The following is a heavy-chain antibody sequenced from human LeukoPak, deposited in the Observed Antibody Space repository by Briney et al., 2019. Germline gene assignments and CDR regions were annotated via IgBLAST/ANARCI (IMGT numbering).Heavy chain of an antibody. CDR1: GFTFSIYS. D-gene: IGHD2-2*01. Sequence: GGSLRLSCAASGFTFSIYSMDWVRQAPGKGLEWVSSITSTSASTYYADSVKGRFTISRDNSKNTLYLQMNSLRAEDTAVYYCATSVLGYCSSTSCPFDYWGQGTLVTVSS. J-gene: IGHJ4*02. CDR3: ATSVLGYCSSTSCPFDY. V-gene: IGHV3-21*04. CDR2: ITSTSAST.